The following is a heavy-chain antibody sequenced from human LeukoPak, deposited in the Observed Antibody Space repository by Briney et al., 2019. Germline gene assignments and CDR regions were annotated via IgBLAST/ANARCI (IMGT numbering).Heavy chain of an antibody. CDR2: IIPILGIA. CDR3: AREVAGYNRHFDY. D-gene: IGHD5-24*01. Sequence: GASVKVSCKASGYTFTGYYMHWVRQAPGQGLEWMGRIIPILGIANYAQKFQGRVTITADKSTSTAYMELSSLRSEDTAVYYCAREVAGYNRHFDYWGQGTLVTVSS. CDR1: GYTFTGYY. V-gene: IGHV1-69*04. J-gene: IGHJ4*02.